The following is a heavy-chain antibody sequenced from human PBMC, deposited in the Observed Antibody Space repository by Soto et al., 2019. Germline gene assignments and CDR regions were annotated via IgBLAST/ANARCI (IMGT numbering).Heavy chain of an antibody. V-gene: IGHV3-30*18. D-gene: IGHD6-13*01. CDR2: ISYDGGNK. Sequence: GGSLRLSCAASGFTFSSYGMHWVRQAPGKGLEWVAVISYDGGNKYYADSVKGRSTISRDNSKNTLYLQMNSLRAEDTAVYYCAKDRASAAAGYYYYGMDVWGQGTTVTSP. CDR3: AKDRASAAAGYYYYGMDV. CDR1: GFTFSSYG. J-gene: IGHJ6*02.